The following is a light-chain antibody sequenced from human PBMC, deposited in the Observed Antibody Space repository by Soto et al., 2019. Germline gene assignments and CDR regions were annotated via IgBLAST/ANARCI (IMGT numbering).Light chain of an antibody. CDR1: QSISDN. CDR2: GAS. Sequence: DIVMTQSPAILSVSLGERATLSCLASQSISDNLAWYQQRSGQAPRLLIYGASTRATGVPARFSGSGSGTEFTLTISSLQSDDFAIYYGQQYKSWPPLTFGGWTKVE. V-gene: IGKV3-15*01. J-gene: IGKJ4*01. CDR3: QQYKSWPPLT.